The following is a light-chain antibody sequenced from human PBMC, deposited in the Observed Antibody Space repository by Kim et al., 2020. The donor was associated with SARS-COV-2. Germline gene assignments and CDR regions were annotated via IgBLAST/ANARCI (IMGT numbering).Light chain of an antibody. CDR1: PSIYSNY. CDR2: DTF. Sequence: EIVLTQSPGTLSLSPGERATLSCRASPSIYSNYLAWYQQKPGQAPRLLIYDTFNRATGIPDRFSGSGSGTDFTLTISRLEPEDFAVYYCQRYDYSKTFAQGTKVDIK. V-gene: IGKV3-20*01. J-gene: IGKJ1*01. CDR3: QRYDYSKT.